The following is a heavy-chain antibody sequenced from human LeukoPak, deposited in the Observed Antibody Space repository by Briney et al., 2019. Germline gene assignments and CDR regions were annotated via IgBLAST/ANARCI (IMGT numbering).Heavy chain of an antibody. Sequence: GGSLRLSCAASGFTFSSYAMSWVRQAPGKGLEWVSAISGSGGSTYYADSVKGRFTISRDNSKNTLYLQRNSLRAEDTAVYYCAKDRTTSGWPTNWFDPWGQGTLVTVSS. CDR1: GFTFSSYA. CDR2: ISGSGGST. J-gene: IGHJ5*02. V-gene: IGHV3-23*01. CDR3: AKDRTTSGWPTNWFDP. D-gene: IGHD6-25*01.